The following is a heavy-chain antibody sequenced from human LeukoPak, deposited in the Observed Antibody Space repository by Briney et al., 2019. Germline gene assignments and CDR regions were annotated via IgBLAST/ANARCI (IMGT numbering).Heavy chain of an antibody. V-gene: IGHV3-23*01. D-gene: IGHD2-21*02. CDR2: ISGSSGTI. Sequence: GGSLRLSCAPSGFTFSNYAMNRVRQAPGKGLEWVSGISGSSGTINYAAPVKGRFTISRDNSRNTLYLQMNSLRADDTAVYYWAEGLGDPRAFDYWGQGTLVTVSS. CDR1: GFTFSNYA. CDR3: AEGLGDPRAFDY. J-gene: IGHJ4*02.